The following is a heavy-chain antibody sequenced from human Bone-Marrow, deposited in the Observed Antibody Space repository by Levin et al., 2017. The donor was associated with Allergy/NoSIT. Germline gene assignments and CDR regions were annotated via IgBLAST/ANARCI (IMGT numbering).Heavy chain of an antibody. CDR2: IRSKAYGGTT. J-gene: IGHJ4*02. CDR1: GFTFGDYA. V-gene: IGHV3-49*03. CDR3: TRTYDSSGYYYGSFDY. Sequence: GESLKISCTASGFTFGDYAMSWFRQAPGKGLEWVGFIRSKAYGGTTEYAASVKGRFTISRDDSKSIAYLQMNSLKTEDTAVYYCTRTYDSSGYYYGSFDYWGQGTLVTVSS. D-gene: IGHD3-22*01.